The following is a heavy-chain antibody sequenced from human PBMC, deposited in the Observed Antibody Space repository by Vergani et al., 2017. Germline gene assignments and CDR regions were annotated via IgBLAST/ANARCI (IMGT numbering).Heavy chain of an antibody. CDR1: GYIFTNYW. CDR3: ARHDYRSGSGYNWFDP. D-gene: IGHD6-25*01. Sequence: EVQLVPSGAEVKKPGESLRISCKGSGYIFTNYWISWVRQMPGKGLEWMGRIDPYDSYTNYNQSFKGQVSISADTSISTAYLQWSSLKASDTAMYYCARHDYRSGSGYNWFDPWGQGTLVTVSS. CDR2: IDPYDSYT. V-gene: IGHV5-10-1*03. J-gene: IGHJ5*02.